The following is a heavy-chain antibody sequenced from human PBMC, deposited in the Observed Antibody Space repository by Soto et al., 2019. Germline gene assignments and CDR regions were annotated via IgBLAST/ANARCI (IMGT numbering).Heavy chain of an antibody. D-gene: IGHD5-12*01. CDR2: ISGSGSIT. Sequence: GGSLRLSCAASGFTFSSYSMNWVRQAPGKGLEWVSYISGSGSITNYADSVKGRFIISRDNIKNTLFLQMNSLRAEDTAVYYCAKEATILATISAFDIWGQGTMVTVSS. J-gene: IGHJ3*02. CDR3: AKEATILATISAFDI. V-gene: IGHV3-23*01. CDR1: GFTFSSYS.